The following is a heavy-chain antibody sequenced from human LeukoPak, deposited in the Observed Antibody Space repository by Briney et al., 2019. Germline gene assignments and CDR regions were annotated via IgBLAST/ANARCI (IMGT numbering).Heavy chain of an antibody. V-gene: IGHV4-34*01. CDR1: GESFSHYY. J-gene: IGHJ5*02. CDR3: ARGAFHTSSVWFDP. D-gene: IGHD2-2*01. Sequence: SETLSLTCAVSGESFSHYYWSWLRQTPGKGRVWIGEINHRGTTNYNPSLKSRVAISIDTSRNQFSLQVTSVTAADTAVFYCARGAFHTSSVWFDPWGQGTPVTVSS. CDR2: INHRGTT.